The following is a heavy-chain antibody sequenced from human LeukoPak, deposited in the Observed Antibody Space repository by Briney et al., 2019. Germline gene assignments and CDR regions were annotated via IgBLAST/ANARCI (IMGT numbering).Heavy chain of an antibody. CDR3: AKTIAARRGGYYYYYYMDV. D-gene: IGHD6-6*01. CDR1: RFTFSSYA. V-gene: IGHV3-23*01. CDR2: ISGSGGST. J-gene: IGHJ6*03. Sequence: GGSLRLSCAASRFTFSSYAMSWVRQAPGKGREWVSAISGSGGSTYYADSVKGRFTISRDNSKNTLYLQMNSLRAEDTAVYYCAKTIAARRGGYYYYYYMDVWGKGTTVTVSS.